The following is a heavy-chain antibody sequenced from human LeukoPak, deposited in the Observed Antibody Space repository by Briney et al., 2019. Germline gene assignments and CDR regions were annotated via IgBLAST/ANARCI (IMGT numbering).Heavy chain of an antibody. D-gene: IGHD4-23*01. CDR2: IKQDGSEK. CDR1: GFSLRSYW. CDR3: ARDSGGNSGFDY. Sequence: PGGSLRLSCAVSGFSLRSYWMSWVRQAPGKGLEWVANIKQDGSEKYYVDSVEGRFTISRDNAKNSLYLQMNSLRAEDTAVYYCARDSGGNSGFDYWGQGTLVTVSS. J-gene: IGHJ4*02. V-gene: IGHV3-7*01.